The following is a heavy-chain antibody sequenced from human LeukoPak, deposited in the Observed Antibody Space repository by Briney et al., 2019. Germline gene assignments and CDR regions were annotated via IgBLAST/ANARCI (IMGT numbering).Heavy chain of an antibody. CDR1: GFTFSSYS. D-gene: IGHD3-10*01. Sequence: PGGSLRLSCAAYGFTFSSYSMNWVRQAPGKGLEWVSFISTSSSYINYADSVKGRFTISRDNAKNSLYLEMNSLRAEDTAVYYCARGIDRGFGSGFDPWGQGTLVTVSS. V-gene: IGHV3-21*01. CDR3: ARGIDRGFGSGFDP. J-gene: IGHJ5*02. CDR2: ISTSSSYI.